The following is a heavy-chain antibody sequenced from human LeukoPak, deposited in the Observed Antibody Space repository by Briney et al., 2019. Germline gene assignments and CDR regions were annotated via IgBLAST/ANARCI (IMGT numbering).Heavy chain of an antibody. CDR2: INTNTGNP. Sequence: ASVTVSCKASGYTFTGYTLNWVRQAPGQGLEWMGWINTNTGNPTYAQGFTGRFVFSLDTSVSTAYLRISSLKAEDTAVYYCARDDYPNNWGQGTLVTVSS. D-gene: IGHD3-16*01. CDR3: ARDDYPNN. J-gene: IGHJ4*02. CDR1: GYTFTGYT. V-gene: IGHV7-4-1*02.